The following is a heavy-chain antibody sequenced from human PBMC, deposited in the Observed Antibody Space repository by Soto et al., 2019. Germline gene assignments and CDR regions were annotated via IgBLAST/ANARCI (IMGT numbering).Heavy chain of an antibody. Sequence: EVQLLESGGGLAHPGGSLRLSCTASGFTFSNYAMAWVRQAPGRGLECVAGIYGSGRGIEYADSVKGRFTISRANSKNTVYLEMSSLRGDDTAVYYCAKDAVPGDGWWLLDHWGQGTVVTVSS. CDR3: AKDAVPGDGWWLLDH. D-gene: IGHD2-21*02. V-gene: IGHV3-23*05. CDR1: GFTFSNYA. CDR2: IYGSGRGI. J-gene: IGHJ4*02.